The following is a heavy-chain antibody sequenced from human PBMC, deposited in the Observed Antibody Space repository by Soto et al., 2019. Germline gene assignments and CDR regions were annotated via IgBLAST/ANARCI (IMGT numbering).Heavy chain of an antibody. V-gene: IGHV5-10-1*01. D-gene: IGHD2-15*01. CDR1: GYSFTSYW. J-gene: IGHJ6*02. CDR2: IDPSDSYT. CDR3: ARLPWGVVVVAAFSNYYGMDV. Sequence: GESLKISCKGSGYSFTSYWIGWVRQMPGKGLEGMGRIDPSDSYTNYSPSFQGHVTISADKSISTAYLQWSSLKASDTAMYYCARLPWGVVVVAAFSNYYGMDVWGQGTTVTVSS.